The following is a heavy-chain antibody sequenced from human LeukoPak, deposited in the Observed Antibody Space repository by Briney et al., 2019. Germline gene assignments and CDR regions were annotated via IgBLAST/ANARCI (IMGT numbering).Heavy chain of an antibody. V-gene: IGHV3-11*01. CDR1: GFTFSGYY. Sequence: PGGSLRLSCAASGFTFSGYYMSWIRQAPGKGREWVSYISSSGSTIFYADSVKGRFTISRDNAKNSLYLQMNSLRAEDTAVYYCARDYCSGGSCYYYYYGMDVWGQGTTVTVSS. J-gene: IGHJ6*02. CDR3: ARDYCSGGSCYYYYYGMDV. CDR2: ISSSGSTI. D-gene: IGHD2-15*01.